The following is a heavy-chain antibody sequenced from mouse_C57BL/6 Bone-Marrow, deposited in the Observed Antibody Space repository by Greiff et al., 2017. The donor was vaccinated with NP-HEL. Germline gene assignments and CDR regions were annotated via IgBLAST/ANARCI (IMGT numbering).Heavy chain of an antibody. CDR1: GYTFTSYW. Sequence: QVQLQQPGAELVKPGASVKLSCKASGYTFTSYWMQWVKQRPGQGLEWIGEIDPSDSYTNYNQKIKGKATLTVETSSSTAYMQLSSRTSDDSAVYYCARTGDYDYDEGAMDYWGQGTAVIVSA. J-gene: IGHJ4*01. CDR2: IDPSDSYT. D-gene: IGHD2-4*01. V-gene: IGHV1-50*01. CDR3: ARTGDYDYDEGAMDY.